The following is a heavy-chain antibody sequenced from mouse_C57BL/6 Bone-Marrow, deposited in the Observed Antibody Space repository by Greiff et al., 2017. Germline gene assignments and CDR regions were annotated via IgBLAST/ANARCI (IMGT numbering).Heavy chain of an antibody. V-gene: IGHV1-50*01. CDR1: GYTFTSYW. D-gene: IGHD1-1*01. J-gene: IGHJ1*03. CDR2: IDPSDSYT. Sequence: QVQLQQPGAELVKPGASVKLSCKASGYTFTSYWMQWVKQRPGQGLEWIGEIDPSDSYTNYNQKFKGKATLTVDTSSSTAYMQLSSLTSEDSAVYYCESHYYGSSYWYFDVWGTGTTVTVSS. CDR3: ESHYYGSSYWYFDV.